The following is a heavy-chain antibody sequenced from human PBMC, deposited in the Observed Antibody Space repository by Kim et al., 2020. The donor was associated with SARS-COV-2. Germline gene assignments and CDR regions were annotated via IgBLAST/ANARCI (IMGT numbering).Heavy chain of an antibody. V-gene: IGHV1-2*04. Sequence: NYAQKCQGWVTMTRDTSISTAYMELSRLRSDDTAVYYCARARSGSYKLYYWGQGTLVTVSS. CDR3: ARARSGSYKLYY. J-gene: IGHJ4*02. D-gene: IGHD1-26*01.